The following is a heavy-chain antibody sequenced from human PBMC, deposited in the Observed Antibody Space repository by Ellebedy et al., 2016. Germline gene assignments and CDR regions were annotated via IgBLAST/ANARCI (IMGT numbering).Heavy chain of an antibody. CDR1: GGSLINPGAY. CDR3: ARGLYFDSSGYYYWFDP. Sequence: SETLSLXCSVSGGSLINPGAYWTWIRQSPGRGLEWIGYVYHTGSTKLNPSLKSRVTMSVDTSKNHFSLNINSVSAADTAVYYCARGLYFDSSGYYYWFDPWGQGTLVTVSS. V-gene: IGHV4-61*03. CDR2: VYHTGST. J-gene: IGHJ5*01. D-gene: IGHD3-22*01.